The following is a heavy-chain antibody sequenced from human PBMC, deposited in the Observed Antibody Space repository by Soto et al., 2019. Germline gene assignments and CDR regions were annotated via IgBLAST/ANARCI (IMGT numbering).Heavy chain of an antibody. CDR1: GGSISSSSYY. D-gene: IGHD3-22*01. Sequence: QLQLQESVPGLVKPSETLSLTCTVSGGSISSSSYYWGWIRQPPGKRLEWIGSLYYSGSTYYNPALKSRVTISVDTTKTQFALQLSSVSAADTAVYYCARSSSDSSGYYYVAYYYYGMDVWGQGTTVTVSS. V-gene: IGHV4-39*01. CDR2: LYYSGST. CDR3: ARSSSDSSGYYYVAYYYYGMDV. J-gene: IGHJ6*02.